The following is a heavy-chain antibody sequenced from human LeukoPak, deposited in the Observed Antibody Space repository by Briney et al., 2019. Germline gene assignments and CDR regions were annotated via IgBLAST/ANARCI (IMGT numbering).Heavy chain of an antibody. D-gene: IGHD5-12*01. CDR1: GFTVSSNY. CDR2: IYSGDST. Sequence: PGGSLRLSCAASGFTVSSNYMSWVRRAPGRGGEGISGIYSGDSTYYADSVKGRFTISRDKYKNTLYLQMNNLRAEDTAVYYCARVLRGYDGYMDVWGKGTTVTVSS. J-gene: IGHJ6*03. CDR3: ARVLRGYDGYMDV. V-gene: IGHV3-53*01.